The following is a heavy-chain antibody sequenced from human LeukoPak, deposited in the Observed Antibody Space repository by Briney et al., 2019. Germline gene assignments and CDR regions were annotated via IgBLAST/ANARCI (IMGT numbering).Heavy chain of an antibody. Sequence: GESLKISCKGSGYSFTSYWIGWVRQMPGKGLEWMGIIYPGDSDTRYSPSFQGQVTISADKSISTAYLQWSSLKASDTAMYYCARLMVVVIPIVYYYYGMGVWGQGTTVTVSS. CDR3: ARLMVVVIPIVYYYYGMGV. CDR2: IYPGDSDT. V-gene: IGHV5-51*01. D-gene: IGHD3-22*01. J-gene: IGHJ6*02. CDR1: GYSFTSYW.